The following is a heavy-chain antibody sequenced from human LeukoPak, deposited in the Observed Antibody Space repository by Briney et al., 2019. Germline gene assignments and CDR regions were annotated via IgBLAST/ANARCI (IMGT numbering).Heavy chain of an antibody. V-gene: IGHV3-73*01. Sequence: GGSLRLSCAASGFTFSGSAMHWVRQASGKGLEWVGRIRSKANSYATAYAASVKGRFTISRDDSKNTAYLQMNSLKTEDTAVYYCTRYCSGGSCCPDYWGQGTLVTVSS. J-gene: IGHJ4*02. CDR3: TRYCSGGSCCPDY. CDR2: IRSKANSYAT. D-gene: IGHD2-15*01. CDR1: GFTFSGSA.